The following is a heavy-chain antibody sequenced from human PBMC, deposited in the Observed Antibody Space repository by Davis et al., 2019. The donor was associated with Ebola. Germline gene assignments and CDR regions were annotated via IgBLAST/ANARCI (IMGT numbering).Heavy chain of an antibody. Sequence: SVKVSCKASGGTFSNYAIHWVRQAPGQRLEWMGGIIPRFGTTNYAQKFQGRVTMTADESTSTAYMDLSSLRSEDSAVYYCAAGGSRGGFDIWGQGTMVTVSS. V-gene: IGHV1-69*13. D-gene: IGHD1-26*01. CDR3: AAGGSRGGFDI. CDR1: GGTFSNYA. J-gene: IGHJ3*02. CDR2: IIPRFGTT.